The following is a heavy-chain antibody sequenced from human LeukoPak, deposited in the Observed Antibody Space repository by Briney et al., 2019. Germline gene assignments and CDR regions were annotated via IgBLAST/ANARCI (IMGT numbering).Heavy chain of an antibody. V-gene: IGHV1-69*04. J-gene: IGHJ5*02. D-gene: IGHD3-10*01. Sequence: SVKVSSKASGGTFSSYAISWVRQAPGQGLEWMGRIIPILGIANYAQKFQGRVTITADKSTSTAYMELSSLRSKDTAVYYCARSPSLSGSYLGVLSWFDPWGQGTLVTVSS. CDR1: GGTFSSYA. CDR3: ARSPSLSGSYLGVLSWFDP. CDR2: IIPILGIA.